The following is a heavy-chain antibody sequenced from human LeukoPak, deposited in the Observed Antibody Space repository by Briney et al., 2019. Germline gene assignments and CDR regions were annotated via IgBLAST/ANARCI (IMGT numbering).Heavy chain of an antibody. CDR3: ARSFYLSYGYDYFDY. CDR2: IYYSGST. D-gene: IGHD5-18*01. Sequence: SQTLSLTCTVSGGSISSGGYYWSWIRQHPGKGLEWIGYIYYSGSTYYNPSLKSRVTVSVDTSKNQFSLKLSSVTAADTAVYYCARSFYLSYGYDYFDYWGQGTLVTVSS. J-gene: IGHJ4*02. CDR1: GGSISSGGYY. V-gene: IGHV4-31*03.